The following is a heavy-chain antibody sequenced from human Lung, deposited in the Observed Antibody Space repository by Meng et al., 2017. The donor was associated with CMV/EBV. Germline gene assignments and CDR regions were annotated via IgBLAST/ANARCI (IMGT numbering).Heavy chain of an antibody. CDR3: AGDVITLGYSAMDV. D-gene: IGHD2-21*01. CDR1: GFNFDDYS. CDR2: ISWNSGNV. V-gene: IGHV3-9*01. Sequence: SLRLXXAASGFNFDDYSMHWVRQAPGKGLEWVSGISWNSGNVGYGDSVKGRFTISRDTSKNTLYVHMNGLRHEDTVIYYCAGDVITLGYSAMDVWGQGTXVTVSS. J-gene: IGHJ6*02.